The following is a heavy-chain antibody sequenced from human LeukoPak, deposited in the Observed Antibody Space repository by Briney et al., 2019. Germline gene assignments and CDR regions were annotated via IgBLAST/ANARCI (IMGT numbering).Heavy chain of an antibody. Sequence: GGSLRLSCAASGFTFSWYWMHWVRQVPGKGPVWVSRIDSDGSSTTYADSVRGRFTISRDNAKNTLYLQLNSLRAEDTAVYYCARDRGGAGPTTVDYWGQGTLVTVSS. CDR2: IDSDGSST. D-gene: IGHD3-16*01. CDR1: GFTFSWYW. CDR3: ARDRGGAGPTTVDY. J-gene: IGHJ4*02. V-gene: IGHV3-74*01.